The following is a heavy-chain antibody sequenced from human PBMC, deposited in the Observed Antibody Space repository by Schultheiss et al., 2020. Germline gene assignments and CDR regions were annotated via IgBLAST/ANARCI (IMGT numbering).Heavy chain of an antibody. Sequence: GGSLRLSCAASRFTFSSYWLSWVRQAPGKGLEWVANIKQHGSEKYYVDSVKGRFTISRDNAKNSLYLQMNSLRAEDTALYHCARHRDYYDSSGYSNNWFDPWGQGTLVTVSS. CDR3: ARHRDYYDSSGYSNNWFDP. V-gene: IGHV3-7*03. CDR2: IKQHGSEK. CDR1: RFTFSSYW. D-gene: IGHD3-22*01. J-gene: IGHJ5*02.